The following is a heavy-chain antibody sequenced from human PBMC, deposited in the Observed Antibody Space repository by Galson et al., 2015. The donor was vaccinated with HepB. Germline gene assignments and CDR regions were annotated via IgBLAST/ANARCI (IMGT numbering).Heavy chain of an antibody. J-gene: IGHJ4*02. Sequence: SETLSLTCTVSGGSISSYYWSWIRQPPGKGLEWIGYIYYSGSTNYNPSLKSRVTISVDTSKNQFSLKLSSVTAADTAVYYCARTPPYYDILTGYSSDYWGQGTLVTVSS. V-gene: IGHV4-59*12. CDR3: ARTPPYYDILTGYSSDY. D-gene: IGHD3-9*01. CDR1: GGSISSYY. CDR2: IYYSGST.